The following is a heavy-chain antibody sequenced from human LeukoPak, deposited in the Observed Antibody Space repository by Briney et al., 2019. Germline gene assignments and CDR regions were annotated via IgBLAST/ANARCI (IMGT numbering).Heavy chain of an antibody. CDR2: IYYSGST. CDR3: GRYSSGLDRFDL. CDR1: GRSISSSSYP. Sequence: PSETLSLTCTVSGRSISSSSYPWRWIRQPPGKGLEWIGSIYYSGSTYYNPSLKSRVTISVDTSKNQFSLKLSSVTAADTTVYYCGRYSSGLDRFDLWGRGTLVTVSS. D-gene: IGHD6-25*01. V-gene: IGHV4-39*01. J-gene: IGHJ5*02.